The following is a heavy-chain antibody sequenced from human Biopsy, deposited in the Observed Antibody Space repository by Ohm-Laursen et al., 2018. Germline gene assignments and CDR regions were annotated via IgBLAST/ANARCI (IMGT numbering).Heavy chain of an antibody. D-gene: IGHD3-3*01. CDR1: GGPSSNYA. J-gene: IGHJ4*02. V-gene: IGHV1-69*04. Sequence: SSVKVSCKASGGPSSNYAFSWVRQAPGQGLELVGRIVPILGHLNYAQRFQGRVSITADKSTTYVYMELSRLTSGDTAVYYCAADADGYYTEFDYWGPGTLVTVSS. CDR3: AADADGYYTEFDY. CDR2: IVPILGHL.